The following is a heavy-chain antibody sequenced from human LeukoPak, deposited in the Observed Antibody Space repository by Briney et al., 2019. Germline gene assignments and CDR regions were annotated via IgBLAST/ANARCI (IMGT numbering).Heavy chain of an antibody. CDR3: ARDTARTTNY. CDR2: IKHDGSEK. J-gene: IGHJ4*02. CDR1: GFIFCNYC. D-gene: IGHD2-21*02. Sequence: GGSLLRFSAASGFIFCNYCMDWVRQAPGKGLELVATIKHDGSEKFYVDSVKGRFTVSRDNAKNSLYLQANSLRGEDTTVYFCARDTARTTNYWGQGTLVIVSS. V-gene: IGHV3-7*05.